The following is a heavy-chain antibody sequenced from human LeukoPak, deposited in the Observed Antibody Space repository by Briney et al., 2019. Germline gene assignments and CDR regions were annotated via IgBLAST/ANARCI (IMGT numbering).Heavy chain of an antibody. CDR1: GVSISSSSYY. Sequence: SETLSLTCTVSGVSISSSSYYWGWIRQPPGKGREWIGSFYYSGSTYYNPSLKSRVAISVDTSKNQFSLRLNSVTAADTALYYCARDEPRGAWVYWGQGALVTVSS. CDR3: ARDEPRGAWVY. D-gene: IGHD1-14*01. CDR2: FYYSGST. J-gene: IGHJ4*02. V-gene: IGHV4-39*07.